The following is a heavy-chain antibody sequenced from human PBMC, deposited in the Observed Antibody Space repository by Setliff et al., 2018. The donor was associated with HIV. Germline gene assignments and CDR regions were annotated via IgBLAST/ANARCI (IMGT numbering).Heavy chain of an antibody. V-gene: IGHV4-34*01. D-gene: IGHD3-22*01. CDR2: INPSGTT. Sequence: ASETLSLTCAVYGGSLRNYYWSWIRQPPGKGLEWIAEINPSGTTNYNPSLKSRVTISVDTSKNQFSLKLSSVTAADTAVYYCARDGSYYDSSAYLGGRYYYYGMDVWGQGTTVTVSS. J-gene: IGHJ6*02. CDR3: ARDGSYYDSSAYLGGRYYYYGMDV. CDR1: GGSLRNYY.